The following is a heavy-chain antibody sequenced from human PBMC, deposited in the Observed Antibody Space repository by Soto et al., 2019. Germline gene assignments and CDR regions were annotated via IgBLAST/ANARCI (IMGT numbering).Heavy chain of an antibody. D-gene: IGHD6-19*01. CDR1: GFTFSDYY. V-gene: IGHV3-11*06. Sequence: QVQLVESGGGLVKPEGSLRLSCAASGFTFSDYYMSWIRQAPGKGLEWVSYISSSSSYTNYADSVKGRFTISRDNAKNSLYLQMNSLRAEDTAVYFCASYTRSSSGWYFDYWGQGTLVTVSS. CDR2: ISSSSSYT. J-gene: IGHJ4*02. CDR3: ASYTRSSSGWYFDY.